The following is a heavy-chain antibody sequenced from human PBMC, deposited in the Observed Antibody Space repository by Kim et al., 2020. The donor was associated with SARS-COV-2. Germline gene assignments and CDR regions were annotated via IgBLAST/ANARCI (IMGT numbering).Heavy chain of an antibody. V-gene: IGHV3-23*01. J-gene: IGHJ4*02. CDR3: AKKAGALIVAKREFDY. CDR2: ISGSGGST. Sequence: GGSLRLSCAASGFTFSSYAMSWVRQAPGKGLEWVSAISGSGGSTYYADSVKGRFTISRDNSKNTLYLQMNSLRAEDTAVYYCAKKAGALIVAKREFDYWGQGTLVTVSS. D-gene: IGHD3-22*01. CDR1: GFTFSSYA.